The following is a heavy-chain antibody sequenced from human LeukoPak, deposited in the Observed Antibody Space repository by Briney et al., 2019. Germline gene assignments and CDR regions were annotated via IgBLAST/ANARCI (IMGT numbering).Heavy chain of an antibody. CDR2: ISTYNGDT. D-gene: IGHD2-15*01. Sequence: GASVKVSCKASGYTFTSYGISWVRQAPGQGLEWMGWISTYNGDTNYAQKLQGRVTMTTDTSTSTAYMELRSLRSDDTAVYYCALGFCSGGSCYVYFDYWGQGTLVTVSS. CDR3: ALGFCSGGSCYVYFDY. J-gene: IGHJ4*02. V-gene: IGHV1-18*01. CDR1: GYTFTSYG.